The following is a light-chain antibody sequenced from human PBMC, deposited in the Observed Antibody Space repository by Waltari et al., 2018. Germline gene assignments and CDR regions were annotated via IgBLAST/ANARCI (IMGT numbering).Light chain of an antibody. CDR1: QSISRY. CDR2: DVS. CDR3: QHYVRLPVT. J-gene: IGKJ1*01. V-gene: IGKV3-20*01. Sequence: CRASQSISRYLAWYQQRPGQAPRLLIFDVSTRATGIPDRFSGSGSGTDFSLTISRLEPEDIAVYYCQHYVRLPVTFGQGTKLEIK.